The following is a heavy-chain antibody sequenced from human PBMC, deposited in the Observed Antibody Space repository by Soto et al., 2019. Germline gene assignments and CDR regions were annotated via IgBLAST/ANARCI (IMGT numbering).Heavy chain of an antibody. CDR3: ERGPAREVGDTGVGVY. V-gene: IGHV1-69*01. Sequence: QVQLVQSGAEVKKPGSSVKVSCKASGGTFSSYAISWVRQAPGQGLEWMGGIIPIFGTANYAQKFQGRVTITADESTSTAYMELSSLRSEDTAVYYCERGPAREVGDTGVGVYWGQGTLVTVSS. J-gene: IGHJ4*02. CDR1: GGTFSSYA. D-gene: IGHD1-26*01. CDR2: IIPIFGTA.